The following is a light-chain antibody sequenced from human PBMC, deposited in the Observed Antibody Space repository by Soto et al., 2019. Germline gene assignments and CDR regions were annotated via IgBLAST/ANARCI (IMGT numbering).Light chain of an antibody. J-gene: IGKJ1*01. V-gene: IGKV1-5*03. Sequence: TQMTQSPSSLSASVGDRITITCRASQIIDTWLAWYQQKPGKAPKLLIYKASSLENGVPSRFSGSGSGTEFTLTISSLQPDDFATYYCQQYETYSPWTFGQVTKVAIK. CDR1: QIIDTW. CDR2: KAS. CDR3: QQYETYSPWT.